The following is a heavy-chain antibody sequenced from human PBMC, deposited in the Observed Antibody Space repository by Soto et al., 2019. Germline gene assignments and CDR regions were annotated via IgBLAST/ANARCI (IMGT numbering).Heavy chain of an antibody. D-gene: IGHD6-19*01. CDR3: ARESEQWLNNRAEYFQH. CDR2: ISYDGSNK. CDR1: GFTFSSYA. Sequence: QVQLVESGGGVVQPGRSLRLSCAASGFTFSSYAMHWVRQAPGKGLESVAVISYDGSNKYYADSVKGRFTISRDNSKNTLYVQMNSLRAEDTAVYYCARESEQWLNNRAEYFQHWGQGTLVTVSS. V-gene: IGHV3-30-3*01. J-gene: IGHJ1*01.